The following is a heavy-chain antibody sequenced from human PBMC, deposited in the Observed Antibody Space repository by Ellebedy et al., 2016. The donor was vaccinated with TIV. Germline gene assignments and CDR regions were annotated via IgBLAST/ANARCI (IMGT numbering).Heavy chain of an antibody. V-gene: IGHV3-11*01. CDR1: GFTFSDYY. D-gene: IGHD5-24*01. J-gene: IGHJ3*02. CDR2: ISSSGSTI. Sequence: GESLKISCAASGFTFSDYYMSWIRQAPGKGLEWVSYISSSGSTIYYADSVKGRFTISRDNAKNSLYLQMNSLRAEDTAVYYCARRDGYNYLYAFDIWGQGTMVTVSS. CDR3: ARRDGYNYLYAFDI.